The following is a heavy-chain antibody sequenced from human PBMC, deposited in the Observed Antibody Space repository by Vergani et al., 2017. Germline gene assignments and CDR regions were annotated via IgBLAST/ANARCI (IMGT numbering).Heavy chain of an antibody. J-gene: IGHJ4*02. Sequence: EVQLVESGGGLVQPGRSLRLSCTASGFTFVDYAMHWVRQAPGKGLEWVSGISGSGGSTFYADSVKGRFTISRDNSKNTLYLQMNSLRAEDTAVYYCAKDGTDPIDYYDSSGYYFFDYWGQGTLVTVSS. V-gene: IGHV3-23*04. D-gene: IGHD3-22*01. CDR1: GFTFVDYA. CDR3: AKDGTDPIDYYDSSGYYFFDY. CDR2: ISGSGGST.